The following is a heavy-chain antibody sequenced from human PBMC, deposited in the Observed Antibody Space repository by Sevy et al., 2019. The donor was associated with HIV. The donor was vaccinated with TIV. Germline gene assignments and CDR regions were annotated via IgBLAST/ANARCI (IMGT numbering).Heavy chain of an antibody. Sequence: LSLTCAASGFTFSSYGMHWVRQAPGKGLEWVAVISYDGSNKYYADSVKGRFTISRDNSKNTLYLQMNSLRAEDTAVYYCAKVHFKAGWYQLDYYGMDVWGQGTTVTVSS. V-gene: IGHV3-30*18. D-gene: IGHD6-19*01. CDR2: ISYDGSNK. CDR1: GFTFSSYG. J-gene: IGHJ6*02. CDR3: AKVHFKAGWYQLDYYGMDV.